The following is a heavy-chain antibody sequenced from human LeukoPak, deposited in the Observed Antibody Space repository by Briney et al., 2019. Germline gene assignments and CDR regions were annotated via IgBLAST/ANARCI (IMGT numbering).Heavy chain of an antibody. V-gene: IGHV1-2*02. Sequence: ASVKVSCKASGYTFTGYYMHWVRQAPGQGLEWMGWINPNSGGTNYAQKFQGRVTMTRDTSISTAYMELSRLRSDDTAVYYCAVAVAGKRGSYFDYWGQGSLVTVSS. CDR3: AVAVAGKRGSYFDY. CDR2: INPNSGGT. D-gene: IGHD6-19*01. J-gene: IGHJ4*02. CDR1: GYTFTGYY.